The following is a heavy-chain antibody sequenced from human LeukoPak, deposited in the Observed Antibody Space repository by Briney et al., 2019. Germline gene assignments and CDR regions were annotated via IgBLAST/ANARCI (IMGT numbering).Heavy chain of an antibody. Sequence: GGSLRLSCAASGFTFSTYAMSWVRQAPGKGLEWVSTISSGGGFTYYSDSVKGRFTISRDSSKNTLCLQMNSLRAEDTAVYYCAKVLVIRGSIEYWGQGTLVTVSS. CDR1: GFTFSTYA. CDR3: AKVLVIRGSIEY. CDR2: ISSGGGFT. J-gene: IGHJ4*02. V-gene: IGHV3-23*01. D-gene: IGHD2-21*01.